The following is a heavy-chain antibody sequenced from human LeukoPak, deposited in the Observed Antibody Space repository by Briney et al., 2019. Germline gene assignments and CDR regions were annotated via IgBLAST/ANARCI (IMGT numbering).Heavy chain of an antibody. V-gene: IGHV1-2*02. D-gene: IGHD6-19*01. Sequence: GASVKVSCKASGYTFTGYYIHWVRQAPGQGLECMGWINPNSGGTNYAQNFQGRVTMTRDTSISTAYMELSRLRSDDTAVYYCARSPQWSSGGIINYYMDVWGKGTTVTISS. CDR3: ARSPQWSSGGIINYYMDV. J-gene: IGHJ6*03. CDR1: GYTFTGYY. CDR2: INPNSGGT.